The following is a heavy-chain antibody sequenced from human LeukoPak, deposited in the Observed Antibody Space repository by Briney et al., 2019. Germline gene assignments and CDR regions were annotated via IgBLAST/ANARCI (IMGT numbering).Heavy chain of an antibody. D-gene: IGHD6-13*01. CDR3: AGIAGYSRYFQH. V-gene: IGHV4-61*05. CDR1: GDSISSSSYY. CDR2: IYYSGST. J-gene: IGHJ1*01. Sequence: PSETLSLTCTVSGDSISSSSYYWGWIRQPPGKGLEWIGYIYYSGSTNYNPSLKSRVTISVDTSKNQFSLKLSSVTAADTAVYYCAGIAGYSRYFQHWGQGTLVTVSS.